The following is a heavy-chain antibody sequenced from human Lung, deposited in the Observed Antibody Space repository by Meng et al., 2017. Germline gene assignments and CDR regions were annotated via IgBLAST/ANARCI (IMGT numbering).Heavy chain of an antibody. CDR1: GGSFGDYY. CDR2: INHSGST. J-gene: IGHJ4*02. Sequence: QVQLTQWVAGLLKPAQTLSRSCVVSGGSFGDYYWSWIRQAPGKGLEWIGEINHSGSTNYNPSLESRATISVDTSQNTRSLKLSSVTAADSAVYYCARGPTTMAHDFDYWGQGTLVTVSS. D-gene: IGHD4-11*01. V-gene: IGHV4-34*01. CDR3: ARGPTTMAHDFDY.